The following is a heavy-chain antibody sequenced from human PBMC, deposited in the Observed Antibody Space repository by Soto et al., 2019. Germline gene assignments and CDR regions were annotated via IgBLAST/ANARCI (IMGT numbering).Heavy chain of an antibody. Sequence: PSETLSLTCTVSGGSISSYYWSWIRQPPGKGLEWIAYTSNSGTTNYNPSLKSRVTISIDSSKNQLSLKLSSVTAADTAVFYCARETGGSHPRYFDLWGQGTLVTVPQ. V-gene: IGHV4-59*01. D-gene: IGHD1-26*01. CDR3: ARETGGSHPRYFDL. J-gene: IGHJ4*02. CDR1: GGSISSYY. CDR2: TSNSGTT.